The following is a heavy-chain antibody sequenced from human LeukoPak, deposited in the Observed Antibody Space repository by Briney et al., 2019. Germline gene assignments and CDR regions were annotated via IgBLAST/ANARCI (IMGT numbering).Heavy chain of an antibody. CDR3: AKDKAPGPPPHYYGSGSYYPYYYGMDV. D-gene: IGHD3-10*01. CDR1: GFTFSSYA. CDR2: ISYDGSNK. J-gene: IGHJ6*02. Sequence: GGSLRLSCAASGFTFSSYAMHWVRQAPGKGLEWVAVISYDGSNKYYADSVKGRFTISRDNSKNTLYLQMNSLRAEDTALYYCAKDKAPGPPPHYYGSGSYYPYYYGMDVWGQGTTVTVSS. V-gene: IGHV3-30-3*01.